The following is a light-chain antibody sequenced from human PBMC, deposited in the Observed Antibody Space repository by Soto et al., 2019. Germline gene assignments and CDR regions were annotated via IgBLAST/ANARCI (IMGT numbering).Light chain of an antibody. CDR1: TSDVGGYNS. Sequence: QSVLTQPASVSGSSGQSITISCTGTTSDVGGYNSVSWYQQHPGKAPELMIYDVSNRPSGISYRFSGSKSGNTASLTISGLQAEDEADYYCSSRTSTSTRVFGTGTKVTVL. V-gene: IGLV2-14*01. J-gene: IGLJ1*01. CDR3: SSRTSTSTRV. CDR2: DVS.